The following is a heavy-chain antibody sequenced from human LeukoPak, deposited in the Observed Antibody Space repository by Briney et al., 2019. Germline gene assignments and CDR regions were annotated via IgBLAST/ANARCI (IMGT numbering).Heavy chain of an antibody. V-gene: IGHV4-31*01. D-gene: IGHD3-10*01. CDR2: IYDSGST. CDR1: GGSISRGGYY. CDR3: ARDGSARGLDP. J-gene: IGHJ5*02. Sequence: SETLSLTCTVSGGSISRGGYYWTWIRQFPGKGLEWIGYIYDSGSTYYNPSLKSHVTISVDTSKNQFSLKLSSVTAADTAVYYCARDGSARGLDPWGQGTLVTVSS.